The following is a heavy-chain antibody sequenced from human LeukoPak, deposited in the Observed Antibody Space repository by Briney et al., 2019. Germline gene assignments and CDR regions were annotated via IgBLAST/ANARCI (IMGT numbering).Heavy chain of an antibody. Sequence: ASVKVSCKASGYTFTSYYMHWVQQAPAQGLEWMGIINPSGGSTSYAQKFQGRVTMTRDTSTSTVYMELSSLRSEDTAVYYCARGAPFGPTHGSGWYFDIWGQGTMVTVSS. D-gene: IGHD6-19*01. CDR1: GYTFTSYY. CDR3: ARGAPFGPTHGSGWYFDI. J-gene: IGHJ3*02. V-gene: IGHV1-46*03. CDR2: INPSGGST.